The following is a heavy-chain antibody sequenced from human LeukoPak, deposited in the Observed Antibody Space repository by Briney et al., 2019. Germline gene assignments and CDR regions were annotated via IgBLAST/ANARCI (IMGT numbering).Heavy chain of an antibody. V-gene: IGHV4-39*01. Sequence: SETLSLTCTVSGGSISSSSYYCGWIRQPPGKGLEWIGSIYYSGSTYYNPSLKSRVTISVDTSKNQFSLKLSSVTAADTAVYYCASGYSSSWYAYWGQGTLVTVSS. CDR1: GGSISSSSYY. D-gene: IGHD6-13*01. J-gene: IGHJ4*02. CDR2: IYYSGST. CDR3: ASGYSSSWYAY.